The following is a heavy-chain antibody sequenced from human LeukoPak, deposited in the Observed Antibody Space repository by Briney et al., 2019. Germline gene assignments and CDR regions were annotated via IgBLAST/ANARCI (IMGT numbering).Heavy chain of an antibody. J-gene: IGHJ3*02. D-gene: IGHD1-26*01. CDR3: ARDMIELGAPGEGSTAFDI. CDR2: ISSSSSYI. CDR1: GFTFSSYS. Sequence: PGGSLRLSGAASGFTFSSYSMTWVRQAPGKGLEWVSSISSSSSYIYYADSVKGRFTISRDNAKNSLYLQMNSLRAEDTAVYYCARDMIELGAPGEGSTAFDIWGQGTMVTVSS. V-gene: IGHV3-21*01.